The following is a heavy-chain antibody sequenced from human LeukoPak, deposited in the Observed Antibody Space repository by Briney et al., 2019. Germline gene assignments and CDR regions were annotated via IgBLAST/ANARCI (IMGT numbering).Heavy chain of an antibody. Sequence: GASVKVSCKASGYTFTNYAVNWLRQAPGQRLEWMGWINAGNGDTKFSQNYQARVTITRDVSASTAYMELSSLTSEDTAVYFCARGLWSAHRREYYFDSWGQGTLVTVSS. CDR3: ARGLWSAHRREYYFDS. CDR2: INAGNGDT. J-gene: IGHJ4*02. V-gene: IGHV1-3*01. D-gene: IGHD3-3*01. CDR1: GYTFTNYA.